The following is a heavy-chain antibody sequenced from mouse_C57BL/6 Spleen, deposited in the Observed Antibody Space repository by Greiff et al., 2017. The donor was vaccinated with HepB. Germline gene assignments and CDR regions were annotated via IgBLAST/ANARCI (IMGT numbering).Heavy chain of an antibody. V-gene: IGHV1-18*01. Sequence: EVQLQQSGPELVKPGASVKIPCKASGYTFTDYNMDWVKQSHGKSLEWIGDINPNNGGTIYNQKFKGKATLTVDKSSSTAYMELRSLTSEDTAVYYCARSVLLGLLYYFDYWGQGTTLTVSS. CDR1: GYTFTDYN. CDR2: INPNNGGT. J-gene: IGHJ2*01. D-gene: IGHD4-1*01. CDR3: ARSVLLGLLYYFDY.